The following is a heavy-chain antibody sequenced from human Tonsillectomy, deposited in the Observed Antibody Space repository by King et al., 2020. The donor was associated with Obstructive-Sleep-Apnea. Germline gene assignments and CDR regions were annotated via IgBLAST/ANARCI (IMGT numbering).Heavy chain of an antibody. D-gene: IGHD6-13*01. J-gene: IGHJ5*02. Sequence: LQLQESGSGLVKPSQTLSLTCAVSGGSINSGGYSWSWIRQPPGKGLEWIGYIYHSGTTYYNPSLKIRVTISVDRSKNQFSLNLSSVTAADTAAYYCARERAAAGFDPWGQGTLVTVSS. CDR2: IYHSGTT. CDR1: GGSINSGGYS. V-gene: IGHV4-30-2*01. CDR3: ARERAAAGFDP.